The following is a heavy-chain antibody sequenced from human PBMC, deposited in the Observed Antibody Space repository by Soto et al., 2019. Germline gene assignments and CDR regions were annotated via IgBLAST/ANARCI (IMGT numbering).Heavy chain of an antibody. CDR2: ISAGSGNSR. CDR1: GYTFTNYP. D-gene: IGHD5-18*01. J-gene: IGHJ4*02. CDR3: ARGGRQLWQPYYFDY. V-gene: IGHV1-3*01. Sequence: QVQFVQSGAEVKKPGASVKISCKAAGYTFTNYPIHWVRQAPGQSLEWMGWISAGSGNSRRFSQSFQGRVTITKDTPASTAYMELSSLRSEDTAVYYCARGGRQLWQPYYFDYWGQGTLVTVSS.